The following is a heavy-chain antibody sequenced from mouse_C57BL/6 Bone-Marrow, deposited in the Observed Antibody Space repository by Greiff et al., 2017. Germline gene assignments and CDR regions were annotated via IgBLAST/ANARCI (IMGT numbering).Heavy chain of an antibody. J-gene: IGHJ2*01. CDR3: ARRGGYYLFDY. Sequence: QVQLQQSGAELVRPGTSVKVSCKASGYAFTNYLIEWVKQRPGQGLEWIGVINPGSGGTNYNEKFKGKATLTADKSSSTAYVQLSSLTSEDSAVYFCARRGGYYLFDYWGQGTTLTVSS. CDR1: GYAFTNYL. CDR2: INPGSGGT. V-gene: IGHV1-54*01. D-gene: IGHD2-3*01.